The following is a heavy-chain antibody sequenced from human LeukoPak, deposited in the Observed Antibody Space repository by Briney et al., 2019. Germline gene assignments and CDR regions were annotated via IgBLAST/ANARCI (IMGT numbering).Heavy chain of an antibody. J-gene: IGHJ5*02. Sequence: GGSLRLSCAASEFLFSALGIHWVRQAPGKGLEWVSAISGSGGSTYYADSVKGRFTISRDNSKNTLYLQMNSLRAEDTAVYYCAKGAPLRYGSGTSQFDPWGQGTLVTVSS. D-gene: IGHD3-10*01. V-gene: IGHV3-23*01. CDR3: AKGAPLRYGSGTSQFDP. CDR2: ISGSGGST. CDR1: EFLFSALG.